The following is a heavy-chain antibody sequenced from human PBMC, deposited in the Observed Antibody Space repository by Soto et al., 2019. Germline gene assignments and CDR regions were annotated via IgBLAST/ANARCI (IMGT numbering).Heavy chain of an antibody. CDR2: IYSGGST. J-gene: IGHJ4*02. CDR1: GFTVSSNY. D-gene: IGHD3-9*01. V-gene: IGHV3-53*05. Sequence: GGSLRLSCAASGFTVSSNYMSWVRQAPGKGLEWVSVIYSGGSTYYADSVKGRFTISRDNSKDTVFLQMNNVRVEDTAVFYCARTSIFMYYFDYWGQGALVTVSS. CDR3: ARTSIFMYYFDY.